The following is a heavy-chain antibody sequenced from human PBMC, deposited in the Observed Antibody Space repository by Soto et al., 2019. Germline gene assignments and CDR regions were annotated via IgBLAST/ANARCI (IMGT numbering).Heavy chain of an antibody. CDR1: GFTFSSYS. CDR2: ISVSSSSI. Sequence: PGGSLRLSCAASGFTFSSYSMNWVRQAPGKGLEWVSYISVSSSSIYYADSVKGRFTISRDNAENSLYLQMNSLRAEDTAVYYCARAYNWNYGQFDYWGQGILVTVSS. J-gene: IGHJ4*02. CDR3: ARAYNWNYGQFDY. V-gene: IGHV3-48*01. D-gene: IGHD1-7*01.